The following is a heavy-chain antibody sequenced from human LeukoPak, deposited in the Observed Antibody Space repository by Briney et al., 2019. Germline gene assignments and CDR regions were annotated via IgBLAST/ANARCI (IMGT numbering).Heavy chain of an antibody. CDR3: ARDDRLMIDAFDI. V-gene: IGHV3-48*01. Sequence: GGSLRLSCAAYGCTFSSYSRNWVRQAPGKGLEWVSYISSSSSTIYYADSVKGRFTISRDNAKNSLYLQMNSLRAEDTAVYYCARDDRLMIDAFDIWGQGTMVTVSS. CDR1: GCTFSSYS. J-gene: IGHJ3*02. CDR2: ISSSSSTI. D-gene: IGHD2-8*01.